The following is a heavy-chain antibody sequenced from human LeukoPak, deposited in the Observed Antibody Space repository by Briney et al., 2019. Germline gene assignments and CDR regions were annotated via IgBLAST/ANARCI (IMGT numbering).Heavy chain of an antibody. D-gene: IGHD6-19*01. V-gene: IGHV3-23*01. J-gene: IGHJ4*02. CDR2: NSGSGGST. Sequence: PGGSLRLSCAASGFTFNTYAMSWVRQAPGKGLGWVSSNSGSGGSTYYADPVKGRFTISRDNSKNTLYLQMNSLRAEDTAVYYCAKEHIAVAGNYYFDYWGQGTLVTVSS. CDR1: GFTFNTYA. CDR3: AKEHIAVAGNYYFDY.